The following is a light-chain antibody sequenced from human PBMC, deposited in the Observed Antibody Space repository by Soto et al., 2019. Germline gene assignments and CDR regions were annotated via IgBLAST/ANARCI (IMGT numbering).Light chain of an antibody. J-gene: IGLJ1*01. CDR1: SSDVGGYNY. V-gene: IGLV2-8*01. Sequence: SALPKPPSASGSPGESVTISSTGTSSDVGGYNYVSWYQQHPGKAPKLMIYEVTKRPSGVPDRFSGSKSGNTASLTVSGLQVEDEADYYCSSYAGSNNYVFGSGTRSPS. CDR3: SSYAGSNNYV. CDR2: EVT.